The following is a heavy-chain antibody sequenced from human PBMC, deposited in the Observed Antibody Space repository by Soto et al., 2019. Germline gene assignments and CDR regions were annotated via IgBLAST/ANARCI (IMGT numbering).Heavy chain of an antibody. V-gene: IGHV2-5*01. J-gene: IGHJ4*02. CDR2: IYKNDDK. D-gene: IGHD1-26*01. CDR1: GFSLSTSGVS. Sequence: QITLKESGATLVKPTQTLTLACTFSGFSLSTSGVSVGWIRQPPGKALEWLALIYKNDDKRYSPSLKNRLTSTDDTSKNQVLLTMASKDPVDTGTCDCAQISGWAKGGFDYWGQGILVAVSS. CDR3: AQISGWAKGGFDY.